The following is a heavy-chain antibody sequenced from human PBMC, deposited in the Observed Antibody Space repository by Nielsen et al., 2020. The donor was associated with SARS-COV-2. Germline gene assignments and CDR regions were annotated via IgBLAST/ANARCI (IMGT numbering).Heavy chain of an antibody. D-gene: IGHD1-1*01. J-gene: IGHJ6*03. Sequence: GSLRLSCAASGFTFSSYGMHWVRQAPGKGLEWVAVIWYDGSNKYYADSVKGRFTISRDNSKNTLYLQMNSLRAEDTAVYYCARDQLEPTSTTPYYYYYMDVWGKGTTVTVSS. CDR3: ARDQLEPTSTTPYYYYYMDV. V-gene: IGHV3-33*01. CDR1: GFTFSSYG. CDR2: IWYDGSNK.